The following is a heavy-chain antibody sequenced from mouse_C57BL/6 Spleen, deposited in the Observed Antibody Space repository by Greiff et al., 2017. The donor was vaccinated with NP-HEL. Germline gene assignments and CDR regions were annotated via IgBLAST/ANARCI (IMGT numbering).Heavy chain of an antibody. V-gene: IGHV1-15*01. Sequence: VKLMESGAELVRPGASVTLSCKASGYTFTDYEMHWVKQTPVHGLEWIGAIDPETGGTAYNQKFKGKAILTADKSSSTAYMELRSLTSEDSAVYYCTREFISHAMDYWGQGTSVTVSS. CDR1: GYTFTDYE. CDR2: IDPETGGT. CDR3: TREFISHAMDY. J-gene: IGHJ4*01. D-gene: IGHD1-1*01.